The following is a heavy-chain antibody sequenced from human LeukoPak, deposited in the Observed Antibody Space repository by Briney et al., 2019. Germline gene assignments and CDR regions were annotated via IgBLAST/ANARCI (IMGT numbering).Heavy chain of an antibody. J-gene: IGHJ4*02. CDR3: ARGGGRNTTMVWASDY. CDR1: GFTFSSYA. CDR2: ISTNGGST. D-gene: IGHD5-18*01. V-gene: IGHV3-64*02. Sequence: GGSLRLSCAASGFTFSSYAMHWVRQAPGKGLEYVSGISTNGGSTYYADSVKGRFTISRDNSKNTLFLQMGSLRAEDMAVYYCARGGGRNTTMVWASDYWGQGTLVTVSS.